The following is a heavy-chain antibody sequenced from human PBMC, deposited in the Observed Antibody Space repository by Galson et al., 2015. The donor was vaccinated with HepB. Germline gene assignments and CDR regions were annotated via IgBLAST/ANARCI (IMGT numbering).Heavy chain of an antibody. CDR3: ARQLPTGTRGLSWFDP. V-gene: IGHV4-30-2*01. J-gene: IGHJ5*02. D-gene: IGHD1-7*01. Sequence: TLSLTCAVSGGSVNSGDSSWTWIRQPLGKGLEWIGYISQSGSTRYHPSLKSRVTISIDTSKNQSSLKLRSVTAADTAVYYCARQLPTGTRGLSWFDPWGQGTLVTVSS. CDR2: ISQSGST. CDR1: GGSVNSGDSS.